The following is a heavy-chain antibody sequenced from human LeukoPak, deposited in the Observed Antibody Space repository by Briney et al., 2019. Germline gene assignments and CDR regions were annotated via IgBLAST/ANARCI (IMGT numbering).Heavy chain of an antibody. CDR2: IYPGDSDT. V-gene: IGHV5-51*01. D-gene: IGHD5-24*01. CDR1: GYSFTSYW. Sequence: GESLKISCKGSGYSFTSYWIGWVRQMPGKGLEWVGIIYPGDSDTRYSPSFQGQVTISADKSISTAYLQWSSLKASDTAMYYSARLDRDGYNYEGFDYWGQGTLVTVSS. J-gene: IGHJ4*02. CDR3: ARLDRDGYNYEGFDY.